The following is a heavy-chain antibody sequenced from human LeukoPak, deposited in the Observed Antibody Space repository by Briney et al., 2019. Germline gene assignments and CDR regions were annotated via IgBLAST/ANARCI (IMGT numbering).Heavy chain of an antibody. CDR2: IYWDDDK. J-gene: IGHJ4*02. V-gene: IGHV2-5*02. CDR1: GFSLSTSGVG. Sequence: SGPTLVNPTQTVTLTCTFSGFSLSTSGVGVGWIRQPPGKALEWLALIYWDDDKRYRPSLKSRLTITKDTSKNQVVLTMTNMDPADTATYYCAHDSSGLYGFDYWGQGTLVTVSS. D-gene: IGHD6-19*01. CDR3: AHDSSGLYGFDY.